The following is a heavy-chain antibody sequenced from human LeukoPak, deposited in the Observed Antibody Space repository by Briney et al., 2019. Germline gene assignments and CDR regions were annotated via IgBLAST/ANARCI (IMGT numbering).Heavy chain of an antibody. CDR3: AREQAVAGSGFDY. V-gene: IGHV4-59*13. Sequence: SETLSLTCNVSGASIRTYYWCWIRQPPGKGLEWGGHIYYSGGTRYNPSLKSRVTISVDTSKNQFSLKLNSVTAADTALNYCAREQAVAGSGFDYWGQGTLVTVSS. CDR2: IYYSGGT. D-gene: IGHD6-19*01. J-gene: IGHJ4*02. CDR1: GASIRTYY.